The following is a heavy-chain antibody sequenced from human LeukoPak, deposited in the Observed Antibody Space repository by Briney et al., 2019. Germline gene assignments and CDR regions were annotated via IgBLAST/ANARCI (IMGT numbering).Heavy chain of an antibody. D-gene: IGHD3-10*01. CDR3: ARVGPRVRSY. CDR1: GGSFSGYY. V-gene: IGHV4-34*01. Sequence: SETLSLTCAVYGGSFSGYYWSWIRQPPGKGLEWIGEINHSGSTNYNPSLKSRVTISVDTSKNQFSLKLSSVTAADTAVYYCARVGPRVRSYWGRGTLVTVSS. CDR2: INHSGST. J-gene: IGHJ4*02.